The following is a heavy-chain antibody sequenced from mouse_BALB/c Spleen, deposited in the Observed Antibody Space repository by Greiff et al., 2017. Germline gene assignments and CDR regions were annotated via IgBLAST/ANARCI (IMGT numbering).Heavy chain of an antibody. D-gene: IGHD1-3*01. J-gene: IGHJ2*01. CDR2: IDTSDSYT. CDR1: GYTFTDYW. CDR3: AREGGKEVLCDY. V-gene: IGHV1-69*01. Sequence: VQLQQPGAELVMPGASVKMSCKASGYTFTDYWMHWVKQRPGQGLEWIGAIDTSDSYTSYNQKFKGKATLTVDESSSTAYMQLSSLTSEDSAVYYCAREGGKEVLCDYWGQGTTLTVSS.